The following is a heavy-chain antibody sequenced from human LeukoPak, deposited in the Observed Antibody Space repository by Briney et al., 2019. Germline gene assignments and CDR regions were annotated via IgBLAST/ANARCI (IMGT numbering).Heavy chain of an antibody. Sequence: SETLSLTCTVSGGSISSGGYYWSWIRQHPGKGLEWIGYIYYSGSTYYNPSLKSRVTISVDTSKNQFSLKLSSVAAADTAVYYCARERITMVRGAAETKNYYYYGMDVWGQGTTVTVSS. CDR3: ARERITMVRGAAETKNYYYYGMDV. CDR2: IYYSGST. CDR1: GGSISSGGYY. D-gene: IGHD3-10*01. V-gene: IGHV4-31*03. J-gene: IGHJ6*02.